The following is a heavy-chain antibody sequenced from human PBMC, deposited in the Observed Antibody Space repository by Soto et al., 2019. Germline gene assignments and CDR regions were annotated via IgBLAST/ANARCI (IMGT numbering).Heavy chain of an antibody. CDR1: GFTLDTYG. J-gene: IGHJ3*01. D-gene: IGHD2-21*01. CDR3: ARDWGACTPGECYSHGFDL. V-gene: IGHV3-33*01. Sequence: QEQLVESGGGTVQPGGSLRLSCAVSGFTLDTYGMHWVRQAAGQGLEWVAVSWHDGRHLDYADSVRDRFTVFRDDSKNTLFLEMNGLRGDDSAVYYCARDWGACTPGECYSHGFDLWGQGTLVTVSS. CDR2: SWHDGRHL.